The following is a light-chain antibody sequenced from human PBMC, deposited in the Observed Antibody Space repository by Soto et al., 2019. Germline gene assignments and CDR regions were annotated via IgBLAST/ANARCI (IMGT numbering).Light chain of an antibody. CDR3: SSYTSSSTLV. CDR2: EVS. CDR1: SRDVGGYNY. J-gene: IGLJ2*01. V-gene: IGLV2-14*01. Sequence: QSVLTQPASVSGSPGQSITISCTGTSRDVGGYNYVSWYQQHPGKAPKLMISEVSNRPSGVSNRFSGSKSGNTASLTISGLQAEDEADYYCSSYTSSSTLVFGGGTKLTVL.